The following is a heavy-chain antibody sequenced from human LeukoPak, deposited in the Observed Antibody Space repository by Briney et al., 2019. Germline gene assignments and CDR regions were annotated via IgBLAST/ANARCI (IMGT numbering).Heavy chain of an antibody. D-gene: IGHD4-17*01. CDR1: GYSFTSYC. CDR3: ARHWDRGDYNQVPCYFDL. Sequence: GESLKISCQGSGYSFTSYCIGWVRQMPGKGLEWMGIIYPGDSDTRYSPSFQGQVTISADKSISTTYLQWSSLKASDTAMYYCARHWDRGDYNQVPCYFDLWGRGTLVTVSS. CDR2: IYPGDSDT. V-gene: IGHV5-51*01. J-gene: IGHJ2*01.